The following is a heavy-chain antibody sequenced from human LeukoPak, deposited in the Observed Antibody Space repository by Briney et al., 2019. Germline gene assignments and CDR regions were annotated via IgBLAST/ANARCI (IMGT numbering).Heavy chain of an antibody. D-gene: IGHD6-13*01. V-gene: IGHV3-23*01. Sequence: PGGSLRLSCEASGFTFSRSDMIWVRQAPGKGLEWVSIISASGGATFYADSVRGRFTISRDNSDNILYSQLNSLRAEDTALYHCVKKGNSWSPRFDPWGQGTLVTVSS. CDR2: ISASGGAT. CDR3: VKKGNSWSPRFDP. CDR1: GFTFSRSD. J-gene: IGHJ5*02.